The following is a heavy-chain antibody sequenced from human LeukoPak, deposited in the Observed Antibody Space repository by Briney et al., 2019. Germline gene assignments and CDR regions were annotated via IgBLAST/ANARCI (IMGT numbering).Heavy chain of an antibody. CDR3: ASAPNYGDYVSGWFDP. CDR2: IIPILGIA. J-gene: IGHJ5*02. CDR1: GGTFSSYA. V-gene: IGHV1-69*04. Sequence: SVMVSCKASGGTFSSYAISWVRQAPGQGLEWMGRIIPILGIANYAQKFQGRVTITADKSTSTAYMALSSLRSEDTAVYYCASAPNYGDYVSGWFDPWGQGTLVTVSS. D-gene: IGHD4-17*01.